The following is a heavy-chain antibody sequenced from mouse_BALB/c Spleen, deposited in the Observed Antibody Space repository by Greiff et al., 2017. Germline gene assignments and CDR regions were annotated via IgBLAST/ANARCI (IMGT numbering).Heavy chain of an antibody. Sequence: EVQLQQSGAELVRSGASVKLSCTASGFNIKDYYMHWVKQRPEQGLEWIGWIDPENGDTEYAPKFQGKATMTADTSSNTAYLQLSSLTSEDTAVYYCNADQYGNYGGSWFAYWGQGTLVTVSA. V-gene: IGHV14-4*02. CDR1: GFNIKDYY. CDR3: NADQYGNYGGSWFAY. J-gene: IGHJ3*01. CDR2: IDPENGDT. D-gene: IGHD2-10*02.